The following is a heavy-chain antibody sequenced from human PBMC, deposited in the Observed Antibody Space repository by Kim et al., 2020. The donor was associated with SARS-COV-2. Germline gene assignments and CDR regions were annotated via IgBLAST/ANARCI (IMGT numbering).Heavy chain of an antibody. Sequence: GGSLRLSCAASGFTFSAYAMSWVRQAPGQGLEWVSGISGSDETTYYADSVKGRFIISRDNSKNALHLQMNSLRAEDTAVYYCAKYFDSSGSEFQHWGQGTLVTVSS. CDR2: ISGSDETT. J-gene: IGHJ1*01. V-gene: IGHV3-23*01. CDR3: AKYFDSSGSEFQH. D-gene: IGHD3-22*01. CDR1: GFTFSAYA.